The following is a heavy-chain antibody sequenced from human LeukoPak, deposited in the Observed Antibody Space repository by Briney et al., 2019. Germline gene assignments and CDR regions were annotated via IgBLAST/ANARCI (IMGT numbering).Heavy chain of an antibody. CDR3: ARVFQSIALDY. Sequence: GGSLRLSCAASGFTLSSYAMSWVRQGPGKGLEWVSAISVSGNTYHADSVKGRFTISRDNAKNSLYLQMNNLRAEDTAVYYCARVFQSIALDYWGQGTLVTVSS. D-gene: IGHD2-15*01. CDR1: GFTLSSYA. CDR2: ISVSGNT. J-gene: IGHJ4*02. V-gene: IGHV3-69-1*02.